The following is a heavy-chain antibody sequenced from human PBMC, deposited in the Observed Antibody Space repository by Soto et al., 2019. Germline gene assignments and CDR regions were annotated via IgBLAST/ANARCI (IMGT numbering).Heavy chain of an antibody. CDR1: GGSISSYY. V-gene: IGHV4-59*08. J-gene: IGHJ6*02. CDR2: IYYSGST. Sequence: SETLCLTCTVSGGSISSYYWSWIRQPPGKGLEWIGYIYYSGSTYYNPSLESRVTISVDTSKNQFSLKVSSVTVADTAVYYCARLGGYCSSTSCYGYYGMDVWGQGTTVTVSS. CDR3: ARLGGYCSSTSCYGYYGMDV. D-gene: IGHD2-2*01.